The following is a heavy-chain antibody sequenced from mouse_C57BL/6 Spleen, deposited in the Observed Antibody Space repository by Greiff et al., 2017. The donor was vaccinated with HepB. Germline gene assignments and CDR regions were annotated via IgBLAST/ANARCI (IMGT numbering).Heavy chain of an antibody. Sequence: VQRVESGAELVRPGASVTLSCKASGYTFTDYEMHWVKQTPVHGLEWIGAIDPETGGTAYNQKFKGKAILTADKSSSTAYMELRSLTSEDSAVYYCTRSLTFAYWGQGTLVTVSA. CDR3: TRSLTFAY. CDR1: GYTFTDYE. CDR2: IDPETGGT. V-gene: IGHV1-15*01. J-gene: IGHJ3*01.